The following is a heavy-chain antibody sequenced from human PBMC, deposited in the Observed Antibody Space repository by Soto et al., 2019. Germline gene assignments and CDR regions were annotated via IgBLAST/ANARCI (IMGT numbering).Heavy chain of an antibody. D-gene: IGHD5-18*01. CDR3: ARAETAYYYYYYGMDV. CDR2: ISSSSSTI. CDR1: GFTFSSYS. J-gene: IGHJ6*02. Sequence: GGSLRLSCAASGFTFSSYSMNWVRQAPGKGLEWVSYISSSSSTIYYADSVKGRFTISRDNAKNSLYLQMNSLRAEDTAVYYCARAETAYYYYYYGMDVWGQGTTVTVSS. V-gene: IGHV3-48*01.